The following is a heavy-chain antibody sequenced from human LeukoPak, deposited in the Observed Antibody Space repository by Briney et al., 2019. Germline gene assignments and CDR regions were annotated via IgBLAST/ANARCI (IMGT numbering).Heavy chain of an antibody. CDR3: ARSFTVTPSRYYFDY. CDR1: GDSISNYY. D-gene: IGHD4-17*01. J-gene: IGHJ4*02. CDR2: SYHRGST. Sequence: SETLSLTCSVAGDSISNYYWSWIRQPPGKGLEWIGWSYHRGSTSYNPSLKSRVAISVDTSKNQFSLRLTSVTAADTAVYYCARSFTVTPSRYYFDYWGQGTLVTVSS. V-gene: IGHV4-59*12.